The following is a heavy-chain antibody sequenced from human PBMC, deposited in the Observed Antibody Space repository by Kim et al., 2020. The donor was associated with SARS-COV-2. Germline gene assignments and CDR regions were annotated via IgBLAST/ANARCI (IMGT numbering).Heavy chain of an antibody. V-gene: IGHV1-2*02. CDR2: INLNSGGT. CDR1: GYSFTDYY. Sequence: ALVKVSCKASGYSFTDYYLHWARQAPGQGLEWMGWINLNSGGTDYLQKFQGRVTMTSDTSISTAYMELSSLRSDDTALYYCARVDKSSGSSDSWGQGTLV. CDR3: ARVDKSSGSSDS. J-gene: IGHJ4*02. D-gene: IGHD3-22*01.